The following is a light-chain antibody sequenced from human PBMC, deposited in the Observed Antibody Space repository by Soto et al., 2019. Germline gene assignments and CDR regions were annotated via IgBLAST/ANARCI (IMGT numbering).Light chain of an antibody. CDR2: GNT. CDR3: QSYDRTLSAWV. CDR1: SSNVGAGYD. Sequence: QSVLTQPPSVSGAPGQKVAISCTGSSSNVGAGYDVHWYQQLPGKAPKLLIYGNTIRPSGVPDRFSASKSDTSASLAISGLQAEDEADYYCQSYDRTLSAWVFGGGTKLTVL. V-gene: IGLV1-40*01. J-gene: IGLJ3*02.